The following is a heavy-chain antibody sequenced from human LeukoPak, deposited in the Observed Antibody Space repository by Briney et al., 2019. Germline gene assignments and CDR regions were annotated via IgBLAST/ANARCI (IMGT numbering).Heavy chain of an antibody. J-gene: IGHJ6*02. CDR1: GGSISSGGYS. CDR2: IYYSVST. D-gene: IGHD3-3*01. CDR3: ARAPFWSGYDPYGMDV. Sequence: SQTLSLTCTVSGGSISSGGYSWTWIRQHPGKGLEWIGYIYYSVSTYYNPSLKSRVTISVDTSKNQFSLKLSSVTAADTAVYYCARAPFWSGYDPYGMDVWGQGTSVTVSS. V-gene: IGHV4-31*03.